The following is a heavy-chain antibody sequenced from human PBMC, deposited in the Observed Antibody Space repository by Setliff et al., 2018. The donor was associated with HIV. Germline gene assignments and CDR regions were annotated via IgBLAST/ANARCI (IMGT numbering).Heavy chain of an antibody. CDR3: ARRDRSGFYYWYFDL. J-gene: IGHJ2*01. V-gene: IGHV4-31*03. D-gene: IGHD3-22*01. CDR2: SDYNGRT. CDR1: GGSISSSSYY. Sequence: SETLSLTCTVSGGSISSSSYYWGWIRQPPGKGLEWIGYSDYNGRTYYNPSLKSRVTISVDTSKNQFSLKLSSVTAADTAVYYCARRDRSGFYYWYFDLWGRGTPVTVSS.